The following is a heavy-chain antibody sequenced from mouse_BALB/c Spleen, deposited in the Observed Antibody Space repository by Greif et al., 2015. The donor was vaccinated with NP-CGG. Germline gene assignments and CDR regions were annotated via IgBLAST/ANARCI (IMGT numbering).Heavy chain of an antibody. CDR3: ARQGRYDGEFAY. CDR2: ISSGGSYT. CDR1: GFTFSSYA. V-gene: IGHV5-9-3*01. J-gene: IGHJ3*01. Sequence: EVKLMESGGGLVKPGGSLKLSCAASGFTFSSYAMSWVRQTPEKRLEWVATISSGGSYTYYPDSVKGRFTISRDNAKNTLYLQMSSLRSEDTAMYYCARQGRYDGEFAYWGQGTLVTVSA. D-gene: IGHD2-14*01.